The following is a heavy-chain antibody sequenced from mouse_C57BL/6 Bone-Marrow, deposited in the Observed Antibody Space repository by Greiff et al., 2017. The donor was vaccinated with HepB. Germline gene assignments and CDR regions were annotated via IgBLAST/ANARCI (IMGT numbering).Heavy chain of an antibody. V-gene: IGHV3-6*01. CDR2: IRYDGSN. CDR3: ARDGWEGVYFDY. Sequence: EVQLVESGPGLVKPSQSLSLTCSVTGYSITSGYYWNWIRQFPGNKLEWMGYIRYDGSNNYNPSLKNRISITRDTSKHQFFLKLNSVTTEDTATYYCARDGWEGVYFDYWGQGTTLTVSS. CDR1: GYSITSGYY. J-gene: IGHJ2*01. D-gene: IGHD1-1*02.